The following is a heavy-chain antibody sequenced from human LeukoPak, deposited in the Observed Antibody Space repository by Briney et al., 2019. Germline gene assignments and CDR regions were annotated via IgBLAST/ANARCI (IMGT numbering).Heavy chain of an antibody. Sequence: GESLKISCKGSGYSFTSYWIGWVRQMPGKGLEWMGIIYPGDSGTRYSPSFQGQVTISADKSISTAYLQWSSLKASDTAMYYCATALGSGSYYEAIYFDYWGQGTLVTVSS. CDR1: GYSFTSYW. J-gene: IGHJ4*02. V-gene: IGHV5-51*01. D-gene: IGHD1-26*01. CDR2: IYPGDSGT. CDR3: ATALGSGSYYEAIYFDY.